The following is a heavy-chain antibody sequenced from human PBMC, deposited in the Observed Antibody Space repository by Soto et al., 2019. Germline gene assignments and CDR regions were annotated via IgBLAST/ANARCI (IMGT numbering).Heavy chain of an antibody. D-gene: IGHD3-22*01. Sequence: SETLSLTCAVYGVSFSVYYWSWIRQPPGKGLEWIGEINHSGSTNYNPSLKSRVTISVDTSKNQFSLKLSSVTAGDTAVYYCARGRREVYYYDSSGYALFDYWGQGTLVTVSS. V-gene: IGHV4-34*01. CDR2: INHSGST. CDR3: ARGRREVYYYDSSGYALFDY. J-gene: IGHJ4*02. CDR1: GVSFSVYY.